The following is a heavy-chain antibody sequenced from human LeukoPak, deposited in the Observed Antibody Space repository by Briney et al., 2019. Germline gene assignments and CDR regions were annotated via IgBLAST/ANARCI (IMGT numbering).Heavy chain of an antibody. CDR1: GGSFSGYY. Sequence: SETLSLTCAVYGGSFSGYYWSWIRQPPGKGLEWIGYIYYSGSTYYNPSLKSRVTISVDTSKNQFSLKLSSVTAADTAVYYCASGMATSYFDYWGQGTLVTVSS. V-gene: IGHV4-34*09. J-gene: IGHJ4*02. D-gene: IGHD5-12*01. CDR3: ASGMATSYFDY. CDR2: IYYSGST.